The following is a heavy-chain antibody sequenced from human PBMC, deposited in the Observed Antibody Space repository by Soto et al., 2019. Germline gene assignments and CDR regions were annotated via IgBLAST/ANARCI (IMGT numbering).Heavy chain of an antibody. J-gene: IGHJ6*02. CDR2: IYYSGST. Sequence: PSETLSLTCTVSGGSLSSTGYYCSWIRQPPGKGLEWIGSIYYSGSTYYNPSLKSRVTISVDTSKNQFSLKLSSVTAADTAVYYCARQGAAGKYYYYYYGMDVWGQGTTVTVSS. CDR3: ARQGAAGKYYYYYYGMDV. V-gene: IGHV4-39*01. CDR1: GGSLSSTGYY. D-gene: IGHD6-13*01.